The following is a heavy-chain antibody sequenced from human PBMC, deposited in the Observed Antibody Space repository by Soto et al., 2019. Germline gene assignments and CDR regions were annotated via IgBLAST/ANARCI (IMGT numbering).Heavy chain of an antibody. CDR1: GFTFSNYW. CDR2: ISGTDGTT. Sequence: GGSLRLSCAASGFTFSNYWMSWVRQAPGKGLHWVSIISGTDGTTNYADSVRGRFTISRDDSKNTLYLQMNSLRAEDTALYYCAKASGGAYDSNFDYWGQGALVTVSS. CDR3: AKASGGAYDSNFDY. J-gene: IGHJ4*02. V-gene: IGHV3-23*01. D-gene: IGHD5-12*01.